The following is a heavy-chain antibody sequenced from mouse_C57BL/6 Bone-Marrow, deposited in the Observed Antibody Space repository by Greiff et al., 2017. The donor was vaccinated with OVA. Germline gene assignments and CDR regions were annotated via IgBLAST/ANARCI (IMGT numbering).Heavy chain of an antibody. D-gene: IGHD2-2*01. CDR3: ARFGYYWYFDV. CDR1: GYSFTGYY. CDR2: INPSTGGT. V-gene: IGHV1-42*01. J-gene: IGHJ1*03. Sequence: EVQLVESGPELVKPGASVKISCKASGYSFTGYYMNWVKQSPEKSLEWIGEINPSTGGTTYNQKFKAKATLTVDKSSSTAYMQLKSLTSEDSAVYYCARFGYYWYFDVWGTGTTVTVSS.